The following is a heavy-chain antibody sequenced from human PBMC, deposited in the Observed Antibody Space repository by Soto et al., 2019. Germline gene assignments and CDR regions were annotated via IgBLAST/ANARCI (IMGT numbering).Heavy chain of an antibody. CDR2: IYHSGST. CDR3: ARRQSYSSPSYYYHYGMDV. J-gene: IGHJ6*02. D-gene: IGHD6-6*01. CDR1: GGSISSGGYS. Sequence: SETLSLTCAVSGGSISSGGYSWSWIRQPPGKGLEWIGYIYHSGSTYYNPSLKSRVTISVDRSKNQFSLKLSSVTAADTAVYYCARRQSYSSPSYYYHYGMDVWGQGITVTVFS. V-gene: IGHV4-30-2*01.